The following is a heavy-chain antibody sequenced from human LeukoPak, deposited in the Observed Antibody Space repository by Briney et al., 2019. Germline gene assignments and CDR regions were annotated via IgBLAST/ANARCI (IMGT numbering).Heavy chain of an antibody. D-gene: IGHD3-10*01. CDR1: GFTFSSYW. CDR3: AKDQPNRGVITNNLDY. Sequence: GGSLRLSCAASGFTFSSYWMSWVRQAPGKGLEWVANIKQDGSEKYYVDSVKGRFTISRDNAKNTLYLQMNSLRAEDTAVYYCAKDQPNRGVITNNLDYWGQGTLVTVSS. V-gene: IGHV3-7*03. CDR2: IKQDGSEK. J-gene: IGHJ4*02.